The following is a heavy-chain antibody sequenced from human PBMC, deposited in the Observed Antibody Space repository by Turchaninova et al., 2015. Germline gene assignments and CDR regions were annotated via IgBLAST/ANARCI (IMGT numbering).Heavy chain of an antibody. CDR1: GYNLTEVS. Sequence: QVQLVQSGVGVNDGGATGKGTCKVSGYNLTEVSMHWGRQGPGKGLEGMGGFDTEDGETIYAQKFQGRVTMTEDTSTDTAYMELSSLRSEDTAVYYCATAGIVVVPAAMIYWGQGTLVTVSS. CDR2: FDTEDGET. V-gene: IGHV1-24*01. J-gene: IGHJ4*02. D-gene: IGHD2-2*01. CDR3: ATAGIVVVPAAMIY.